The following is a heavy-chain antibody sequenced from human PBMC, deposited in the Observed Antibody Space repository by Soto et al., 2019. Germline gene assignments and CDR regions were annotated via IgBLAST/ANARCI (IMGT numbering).Heavy chain of an antibody. D-gene: IGHD3-22*01. CDR3: ARDEGSSGYYYEGPWFDP. Sequence: PSETLSLTCTVSGGSISSGDYYWSWIRQPPGKGLEWIGYIYYSGSTYYNPSLKSRVTISVDTSKNQFSLKLSSVTAADAAVYYCARDEGSSGYYYEGPWFDPWGQGTLVTVSS. J-gene: IGHJ5*02. V-gene: IGHV4-30-4*01. CDR2: IYYSGST. CDR1: GGSISSGDYY.